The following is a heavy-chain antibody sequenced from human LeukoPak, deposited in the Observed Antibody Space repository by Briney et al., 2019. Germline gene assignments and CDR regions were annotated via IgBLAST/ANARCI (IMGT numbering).Heavy chain of an antibody. CDR2: ISSGGGII. D-gene: IGHD3-10*01. J-gene: IGHJ4*02. V-gene: IGHV3-48*03. CDR3: ARDRYYGSGDFDY. CDR1: GFTFSSYE. Sequence: GGSLRLSCAASGFTFSSYEMNWVRQAPGKGREWVSYISSGGGIIHYADSVKGRFTISRDNAINSLHLQMNSLRAEDTAVYYCARDRYYGSGDFDYWGQGTLVSVSS.